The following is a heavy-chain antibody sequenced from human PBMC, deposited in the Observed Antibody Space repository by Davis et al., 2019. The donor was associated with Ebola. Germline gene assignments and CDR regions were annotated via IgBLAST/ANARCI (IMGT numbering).Heavy chain of an antibody. D-gene: IGHD6-19*01. J-gene: IGHJ4*02. V-gene: IGHV4-34*01. Sequence: PSETLSFTCAVYGGSFSGYYWSWIRQPPGKGLEWIGEINHSGSTNYNPSLKSRVTISVDTSKNQFSLKLSSVTAADTAVYYCARIAVAGTGDYWGQGTLVTVSS. CDR3: ARIAVAGTGDY. CDR2: INHSGST. CDR1: GGSFSGYY.